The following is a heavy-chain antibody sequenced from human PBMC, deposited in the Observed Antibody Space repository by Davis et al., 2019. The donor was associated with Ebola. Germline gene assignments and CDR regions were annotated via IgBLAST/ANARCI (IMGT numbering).Heavy chain of an antibody. CDR1: RYVLSSYG. CDR3: ARDGGCSSNSCYVYYFDY. D-gene: IGHD2-2*01. V-gene: IGHV1-18*01. CDR2: ISAHNGNT. J-gene: IGHJ4*02. Sequence: ASVTVSCQASRYVLSSYGITWLRQAPRQGLEWMGWISAHNGNTNYAQKFQGRVTMTTDTTTGTAYMELRSLRSDDTAVYYCARDGGCSSNSCYVYYFDYWGQGTLVTVSS.